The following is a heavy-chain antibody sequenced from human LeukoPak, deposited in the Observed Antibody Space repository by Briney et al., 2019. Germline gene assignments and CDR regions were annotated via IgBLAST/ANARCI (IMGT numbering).Heavy chain of an antibody. CDR3: ASLYDSSGHFDY. D-gene: IGHD3-22*01. Sequence: SETLSLTCAVYGGCFSGYYWSWIRQPPGKGLEWIGEINHSGSTNYNPSLKSRVTISVDTSKNQFPLKLSSVTAADTAVYYCASLYDSSGHFDYWGQGTLVTVSS. J-gene: IGHJ4*02. CDR2: INHSGST. CDR1: GGCFSGYY. V-gene: IGHV4-34*01.